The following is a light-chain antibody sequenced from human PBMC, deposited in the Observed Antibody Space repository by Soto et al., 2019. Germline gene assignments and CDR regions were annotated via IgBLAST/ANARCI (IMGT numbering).Light chain of an antibody. V-gene: IGKV3-20*01. CDR3: QQSYGTPL. Sequence: EIVLTQSPGTLSLSPGERATLSCRASQSVSSSYLAWYQQKPGQTPRLLIYGASNRATGIPDRFSGSGSGTDFTLTISSLQPEDFATYYCQQSYGTPLFGQGTRLEIK. CDR1: QSVSSSY. CDR2: GAS. J-gene: IGKJ5*01.